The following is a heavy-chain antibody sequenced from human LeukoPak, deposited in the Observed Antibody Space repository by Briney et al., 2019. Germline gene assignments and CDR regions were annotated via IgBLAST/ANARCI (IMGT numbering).Heavy chain of an antibody. J-gene: IGHJ6*03. CDR3: ARDGYDYVWGTWAPDYYYYMDV. D-gene: IGHD3-16*01. Sequence: GGSLRLSCAASGFTFSSYWMSWVRQAPGKGLEWVANIKQDGSEKYYVDSVKGRFTISRDNAKNSLYLQMNSLRAEDTAVYYCARDGYDYVWGTWAPDYYYYMDVWGKGTTVTISS. V-gene: IGHV3-7*01. CDR1: GFTFSSYW. CDR2: IKQDGSEK.